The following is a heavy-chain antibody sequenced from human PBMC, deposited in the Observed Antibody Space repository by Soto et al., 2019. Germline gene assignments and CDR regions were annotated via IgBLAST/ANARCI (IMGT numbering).Heavy chain of an antibody. CDR3: ARAIGPTLFDY. CDR1: GFTFSTSD. D-gene: IGHD3-22*01. Sequence: GGSLRLSCAASGFTFSTSDFHWVRQVKGKGLEWVSAIGAAGDTYYAASVKGRFTISRENAKNSVYLQMNSLRAGDTAIYFCARAIGPTLFDYWGQGTLVTVSS. V-gene: IGHV3-13*01. J-gene: IGHJ4*02. CDR2: IGAAGDT.